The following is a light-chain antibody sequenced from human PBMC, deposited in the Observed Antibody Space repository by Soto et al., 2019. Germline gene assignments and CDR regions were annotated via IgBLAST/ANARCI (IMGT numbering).Light chain of an antibody. CDR3: MQALQSQPA. V-gene: IGKV2-28*01. J-gene: IGKJ1*01. Sequence: DIVMTQSPLSLPVTPGEPASNSFRSSQSLLHSNGKNYLDWYVQKPGQSPQLLIYLGSDRASGVRERLSCSGSAGYVAVKISRGGAEDVGVYHYMQALQSQPAVGQGTKVDIK. CDR1: QSLLHSNGKNY. CDR2: LGS.